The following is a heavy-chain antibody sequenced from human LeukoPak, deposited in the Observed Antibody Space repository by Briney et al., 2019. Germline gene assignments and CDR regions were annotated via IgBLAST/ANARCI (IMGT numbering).Heavy chain of an antibody. Sequence: GASVKVSCKASGYTFTSYGISWVRQAPGQGLEWMGWISAYNGNTNYAQKLQGRVTMTTDTSTSTAYMELRSLRSDDTAVYYCARDLRGLPDSGIGYYWGQGTLVTVSS. V-gene: IGHV1-18*01. J-gene: IGHJ4*02. D-gene: IGHD5-12*01. CDR3: ARDLRGLPDSGIGYY. CDR1: GYTFTSYG. CDR2: ISAYNGNT.